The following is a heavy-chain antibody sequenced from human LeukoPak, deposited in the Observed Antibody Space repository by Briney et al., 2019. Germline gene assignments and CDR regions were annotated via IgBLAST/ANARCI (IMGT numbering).Heavy chain of an antibody. CDR2: ISAYNGNT. CDR3: AREGVWGELFSWLDP. D-gene: IGHD3-10*01. V-gene: IGHV1-18*04. CDR1: GYTFTSYG. Sequence: ASVKVSCRASGYTFTSYGISWVRQAPAQGLEWMGWISAYNGNTNYAQKPQGRDTITTDTSTSTAYMELRSLRSTDTYLCACAREGVWGELFSWLDPWGQGTLVTVSS. J-gene: IGHJ5*02.